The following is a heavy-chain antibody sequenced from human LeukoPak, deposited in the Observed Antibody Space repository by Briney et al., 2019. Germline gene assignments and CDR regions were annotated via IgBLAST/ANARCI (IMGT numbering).Heavy chain of an antibody. V-gene: IGHV3-48*03. CDR3: ARSRDGYNYGFDY. Sequence: GGSLRPSCVASGFTFSSYEMNWVRQAPGKGLDWVSYISSSGSTIYYADSVKGRFTISRDNAKNSLYLQMNSLRAEDTAVYYCARSRDGYNYGFDYWGQGTLVTVS. D-gene: IGHD5-24*01. CDR2: ISSSGSTI. J-gene: IGHJ4*02. CDR1: GFTFSSYE.